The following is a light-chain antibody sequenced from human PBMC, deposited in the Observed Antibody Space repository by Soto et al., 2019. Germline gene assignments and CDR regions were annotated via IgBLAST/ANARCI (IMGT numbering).Light chain of an antibody. CDR1: SSDVGGYNY. Sequence: QSVLTQPASVSGSPGQSITISCTGTSSDVGGYNYVSWYQQHPGKAPKLMIYEVSNRPSGVSNRFSGSKSGNTASLTTSGLQAEDEADYYCISYTSSSTLLFGGGTKVTVL. CDR3: ISYTSSSTLL. V-gene: IGLV2-14*01. J-gene: IGLJ2*01. CDR2: EVS.